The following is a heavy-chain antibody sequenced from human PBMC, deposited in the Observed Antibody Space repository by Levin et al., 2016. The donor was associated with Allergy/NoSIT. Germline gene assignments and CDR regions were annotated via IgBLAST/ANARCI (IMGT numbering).Heavy chain of an antibody. D-gene: IGHD2-2*01. J-gene: IGHJ4*02. CDR1: GGSIDGHF. CDR2: VSYSGST. Sequence: SETLSLTCTVSGGSIDGHFWSWIRQPPGKGLEWIGSVSYSGSTNYSPSLKSRVTISIDTSKNQFSLKLTSVAAADTAVYYCARQGGYCGSTRCYAVDFDYWGQGILVTVSS. V-gene: IGHV4-59*08. CDR3: ARQGGYCGSTRCYAVDFDY.